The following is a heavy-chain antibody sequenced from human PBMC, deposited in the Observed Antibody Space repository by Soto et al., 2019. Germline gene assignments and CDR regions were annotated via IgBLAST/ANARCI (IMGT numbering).Heavy chain of an antibody. D-gene: IGHD2-2*01. CDR3: AKNPQACTTTSCFGRYDWFGP. J-gene: IGHJ5*02. CDR1: GFTFSNFA. CDR2: ISGSGGST. Sequence: GGSLRLSCAASGFTFSNFAMSWVRQAPGKGLEWVSTISGSGGSTYYADSVKGRFTISRDNFKDTTYLQMNSLRAEDTAVYYCAKNPQACTTTSCFGRYDWFGPWGQGTLVTVSS. V-gene: IGHV3-23*01.